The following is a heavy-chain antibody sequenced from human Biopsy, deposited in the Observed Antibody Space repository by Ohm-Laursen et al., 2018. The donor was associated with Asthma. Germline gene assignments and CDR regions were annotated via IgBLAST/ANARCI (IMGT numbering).Heavy chain of an antibody. CDR2: ISDGGHST. Sequence: SLRLSCTASGFTFGDYAMSWVRRAPGKGLEWVAVISDGGHSTNYADSVRGRLTVSRDDSRDTLYLHLNSLTAEDTAVYFCARGGYCSGVTCFPFDRWGQGTRVSVSS. D-gene: IGHD6-19*01. CDR1: GFTFGDYA. V-gene: IGHV3-23*01. CDR3: ARGGYCSGVTCFPFDR. J-gene: IGHJ4*02.